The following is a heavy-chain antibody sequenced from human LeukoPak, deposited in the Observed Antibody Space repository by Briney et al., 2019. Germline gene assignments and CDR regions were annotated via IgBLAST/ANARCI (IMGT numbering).Heavy chain of an antibody. CDR3: AKIPDFDLLLSTSYYYGMDV. D-gene: IGHD3-9*01. Sequence: PGGSLRLACAASGFTFGDFAIHWVRQAPGKGLEWVSLISGDGTKTYYAESVKGRFTISRDNSKDSLYLQMNSLRTEDTALYYCAKIPDFDLLLSTSYYYGMDVWGQGTTVIVSS. CDR1: GFTFGDFA. CDR2: ISGDGTKT. J-gene: IGHJ6*02. V-gene: IGHV3-43*02.